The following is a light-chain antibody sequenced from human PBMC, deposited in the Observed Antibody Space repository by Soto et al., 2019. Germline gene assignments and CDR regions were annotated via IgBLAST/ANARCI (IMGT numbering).Light chain of an antibody. J-gene: IGLJ2*01. V-gene: IGLV4-69*01. CDR3: QTWDTGCSVV. CDR2: LNSDGSH. CDR1: SGHSSYA. Sequence: QLVLTQSPSASASLGASVKFTCTLSSGHSSYAIAWHQQQPEKGPRYLMKLNSDGSHNKGDGIPDRFSGSSSGAERYLTIYSLQSEDEAEYYCQTWDTGCSVVFGGGTKLTV.